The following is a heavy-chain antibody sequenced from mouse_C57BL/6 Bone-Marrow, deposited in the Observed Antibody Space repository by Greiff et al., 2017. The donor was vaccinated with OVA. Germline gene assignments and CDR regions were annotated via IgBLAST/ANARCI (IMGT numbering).Heavy chain of an antibody. D-gene: IGHD1-1*01. J-gene: IGHJ4*01. Sequence: VQRVESGAELVRPGASVKLSCKASGYTFTDYYINWVQQRPGQGLEWIAMIYPGSGNTYYNEKFKGKATLTAEKSSSTTYMQLSSLTSDDSAVYFCARNIAVRTDYAIDYWGQGTSVTVSS. CDR1: GYTFTDYY. CDR3: ARNIAVRTDYAIDY. CDR2: IYPGSGNT. V-gene: IGHV1-76*01.